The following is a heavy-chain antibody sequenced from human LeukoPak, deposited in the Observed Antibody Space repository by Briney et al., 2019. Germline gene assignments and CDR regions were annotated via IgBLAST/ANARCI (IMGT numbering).Heavy chain of an antibody. CDR3: GRWLYSSGWAIDY. V-gene: IGHV3-23*01. Sequence: GGSLRLSCAASGFTFSSYAMSWVRQAPGKGLEWVSAISGSGGSTYYADSVKGRFTISRDNAKNSLYLQMDSLRVEDTAVYYCGRWLYSSGWAIDYWGQGTLVTVSS. CDR1: GFTFSSYA. D-gene: IGHD6-19*01. CDR2: ISGSGGST. J-gene: IGHJ4*02.